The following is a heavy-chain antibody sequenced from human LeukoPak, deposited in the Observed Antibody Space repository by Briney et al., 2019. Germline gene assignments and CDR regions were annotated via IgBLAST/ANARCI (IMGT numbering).Heavy chain of an antibody. J-gene: IGHJ4*02. V-gene: IGHV1-46*01. CDR2: INPSGGST. CDR3: ARGGSSSSPFFDY. CDR1: GYTFTNYF. D-gene: IGHD6-13*01. Sequence: ASVKVSCKASGYTFTNYFVHWVRQAPGQGRVWMGIINPSGGSTSYAQKFQGRVTMTRDTSTSTVYMELSSLRSEDTAVYYCARGGSSSSPFFDYWGQGTLVTVSS.